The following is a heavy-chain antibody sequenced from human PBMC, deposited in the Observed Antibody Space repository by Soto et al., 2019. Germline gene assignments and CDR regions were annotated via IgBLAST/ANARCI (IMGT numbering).Heavy chain of an antibody. CDR1: GFTVSSNY. D-gene: IGHD3-16*01. J-gene: IGHJ3*02. V-gene: IGHV3-66*01. CDR2: IYSGGST. CDR3: ARAAILITAYAFDI. Sequence: VGSLRLSCAASGFTVSSNYMSWVRQAPGKGLEWVSVIYSGGSTYYADSVKGRFTISRDNSKNTLYLQMNSLRAEDTAVYYCARAAILITAYAFDIWGQGTMVTVS.